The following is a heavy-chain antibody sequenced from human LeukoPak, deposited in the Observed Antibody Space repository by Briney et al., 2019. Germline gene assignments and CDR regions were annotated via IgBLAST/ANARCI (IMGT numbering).Heavy chain of an antibody. Sequence: SETLSLTCTVSGGSISTYYWSWIRQSPGKGLDWIGYIHDTGSTNYNPSLKSRVSISVDRSKSQFSLHLSSVTAADTAVYYCARYGGEFDPWGQGTLVTVSS. CDR2: IHDTGST. CDR3: ARYGGEFDP. D-gene: IGHD3-10*01. CDR1: GGSISTYY. J-gene: IGHJ5*02. V-gene: IGHV4-59*12.